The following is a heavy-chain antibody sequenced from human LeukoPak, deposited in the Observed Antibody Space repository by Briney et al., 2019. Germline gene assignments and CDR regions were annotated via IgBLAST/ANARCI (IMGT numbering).Heavy chain of an antibody. V-gene: IGHV4-30-2*01. Sequence: SSETLSLTCAVSGGSISSGGYSWSWIRQPPGKGLEWIGYIYHSGSTYYDPSLKSRVTISVDRSKNQFSLKLSSVTAADTAVYYCARDRGCSGGSCNWFDPWGQGTLVTVSS. CDR3: ARDRGCSGGSCNWFDP. J-gene: IGHJ5*02. CDR1: GGSISSGGYS. D-gene: IGHD2-15*01. CDR2: IYHSGST.